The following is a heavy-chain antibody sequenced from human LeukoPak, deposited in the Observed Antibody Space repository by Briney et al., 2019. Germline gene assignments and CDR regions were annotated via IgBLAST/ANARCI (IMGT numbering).Heavy chain of an antibody. J-gene: IGHJ4*02. Sequence: GESLKISCKASGYSFTSYWIGWVRQMPGKGLEWMGIIDPSDSETRYTPSFQGQITISADKALSTAYLQWNSLKASDTAMYYCARQTSMGRSGDYWGQGTLVTVSS. CDR1: GYSFTSYW. CDR3: ARQTSMGRSGDY. V-gene: IGHV5-51*01. CDR2: IDPSDSET. D-gene: IGHD7-27*01.